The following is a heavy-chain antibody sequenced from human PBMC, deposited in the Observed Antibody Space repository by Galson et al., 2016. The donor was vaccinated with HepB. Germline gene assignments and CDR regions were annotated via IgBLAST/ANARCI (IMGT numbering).Heavy chain of an antibody. Sequence: SLRLSCAASGFTFSAYAMSWVRQAPGKGLEWVAGIGYSAAHTYYADSVKGRFTISRDNAKNSLYLQMNSLRDEDTAVYYCAREKTATIDYWGQGTLVTVSS. CDR3: AREKTATIDY. J-gene: IGHJ4*02. CDR2: IGYSAAHT. D-gene: IGHD5-18*01. V-gene: IGHV3-23*01. CDR1: GFTFSAYA.